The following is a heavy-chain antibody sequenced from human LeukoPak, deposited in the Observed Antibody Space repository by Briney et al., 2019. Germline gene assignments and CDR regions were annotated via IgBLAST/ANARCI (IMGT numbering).Heavy chain of an antibody. CDR1: GGSIRDSH. V-gene: IGHV4-59*01. D-gene: IGHD4-17*01. CDR3: ARGIESYGDYGY. Sequence: SETLSPNFTVSGGSIRDSHWAWVPWPPAWGLECIAYMYNSGSTIYNASVKGRVTISIDTCKDQFSLKLSSLTDADTAIYYCARGIESYGDYGYWGQGILVTVSS. CDR2: MYNSGST. J-gene: IGHJ4*02.